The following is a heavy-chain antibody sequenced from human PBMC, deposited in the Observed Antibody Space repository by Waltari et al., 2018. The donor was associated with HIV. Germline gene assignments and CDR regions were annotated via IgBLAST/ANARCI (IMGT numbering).Heavy chain of an antibody. D-gene: IGHD5-18*01. CDR2: IYYSGST. Sequence: QLQLQESGPGLVKPSETLSLTCTVSGGSISSSSYYWGWIRQPPGKGLEWIGSIYYSGSTYYNPSLKSRVTISVDTSKNQFSLKLSSVTAADTAVYYCARDPRDTDHSGMDVWGQGTTVTVSS. J-gene: IGHJ6*02. V-gene: IGHV4-39*07. CDR3: ARDPRDTDHSGMDV. CDR1: GGSISSSSYY.